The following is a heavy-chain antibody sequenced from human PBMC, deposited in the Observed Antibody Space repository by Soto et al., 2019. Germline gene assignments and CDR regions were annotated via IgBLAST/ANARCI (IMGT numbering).Heavy chain of an antibody. CDR1: GDSVSSSY. J-gene: IGHJ4*02. CDR2: SHYTGTT. Sequence: QVQLQESGPGLVKPSETLSLTCTVSGDSVSSSYWSWIRQTPGKGLEWIGFSHYTGTTRYNPSLKSRVSFSVDMSTNQFSLKLSSVTTADTAVYYCARYYCSGGTCYFFDYWGQGTLDTVSS. CDR3: ARYYCSGGTCYFFDY. V-gene: IGHV4-59*02. D-gene: IGHD2-15*01.